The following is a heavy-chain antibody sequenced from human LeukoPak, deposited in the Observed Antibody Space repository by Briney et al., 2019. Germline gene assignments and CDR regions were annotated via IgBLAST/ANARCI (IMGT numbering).Heavy chain of an antibody. J-gene: IGHJ5*02. CDR1: VGSFSGYY. CDR3: ARVHYHYDSSGPEWWFDP. Sequence: SETLSLTCAVYVGSFSGYYWSWIRQPPGKGLEWVGGINHSGSTNYNPSLKSRVTISVDTSKNQFSLKLTSVTAADTAVYYCARVHYHYDSSGPEWWFDPWGQGTLVTVSS. V-gene: IGHV4-34*01. D-gene: IGHD3-22*01. CDR2: INHSGST.